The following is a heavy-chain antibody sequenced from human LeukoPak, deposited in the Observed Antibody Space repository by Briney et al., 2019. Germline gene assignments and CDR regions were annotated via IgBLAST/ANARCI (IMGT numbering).Heavy chain of an antibody. V-gene: IGHV1-18*01. CDR3: AVVDYDFWSGHTTGYFDY. J-gene: IGHJ4*02. CDR1: GYTFTNYG. CDR2: ISGYNGNT. Sequence: ASVKVSCKASGYTFTNYGISWVRQAPGQGLEWMGWISGYNGNTNYAQKLQGRVTMTTDTSTSTAYMELRSLRSDDTAVYYCAVVDYDFWSGHTTGYFDYWGQGTLVTVSS. D-gene: IGHD3-3*01.